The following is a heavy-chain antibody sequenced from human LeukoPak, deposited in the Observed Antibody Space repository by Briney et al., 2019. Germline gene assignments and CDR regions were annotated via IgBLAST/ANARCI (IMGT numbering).Heavy chain of an antibody. CDR2: IKQDGSEK. J-gene: IGHJ4*02. D-gene: IGHD3-10*01. CDR3: ARDPYGSGSYYNGY. CDR1: GFTFSSYA. V-gene: IGHV3-7*01. Sequence: GGSLRLSCAASGFTFSSYAMSWVRQAPGKGLEWVANIKQDGSEKYYVDSVKGRFTISRDNAKNSLYLQMNSLRAEDTAVYYCARDPYGSGSYYNGYWGQGTLVTASS.